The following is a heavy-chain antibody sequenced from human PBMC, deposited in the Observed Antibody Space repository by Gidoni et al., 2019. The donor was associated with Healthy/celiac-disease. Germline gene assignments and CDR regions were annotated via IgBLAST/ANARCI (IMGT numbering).Heavy chain of an antibody. V-gene: IGHV3-73*01. CDR1: GFTFSGSA. CDR3: TTYAMIPI. CDR2: IRSKANSYAT. Sequence: EVQLVESGGGLVQPGGSLKLSCAAPGFTFSGSAMHWVRQASGKGLEWVGRIRSKANSYATAYAASVKGRFTISRDDSKNTAYLQMNSLKTEDTAVYYCTTYAMIPIWGQGTMVTVSS. J-gene: IGHJ3*02. D-gene: IGHD2-8*01.